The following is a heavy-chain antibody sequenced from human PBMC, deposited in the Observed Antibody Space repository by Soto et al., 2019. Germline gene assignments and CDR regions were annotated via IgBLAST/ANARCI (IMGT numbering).Heavy chain of an antibody. CDR1: GGTFSRYT. J-gene: IGHJ4*02. V-gene: IGHV1-69*08. CDR2: IIPILGIA. D-gene: IGHD1-1*01. CDR3: ARDWNEGY. Sequence: QVQLVQSGAEVKKPGSSVKVSCKASGGTFSRYTISWVRHAPGQGLEWMGRIIPILGIANYAQKFQGRVTITADKSTSTAYMELSSLRAEDTAVYYCARDWNEGYWGQGTLVTLSS.